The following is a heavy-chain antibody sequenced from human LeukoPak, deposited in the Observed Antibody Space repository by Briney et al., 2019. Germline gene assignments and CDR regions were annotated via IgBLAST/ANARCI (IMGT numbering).Heavy chain of an antibody. V-gene: IGHV4-39*07. J-gene: IGHJ4*02. CDR3: ARGRRTEWELLRGFFDL. CDR1: GASISNSAYF. D-gene: IGHD1-26*01. Sequence: SETLSLTCTVSGASISNSAYFWGWIRQPPGKGLECIGNIYFSGSTYYNASLESRVIISIDTSRKQFSLRLNSLTAADTALYYCARGRRTEWELLRGFFDLWGPGTQVTVSS. CDR2: IYFSGST.